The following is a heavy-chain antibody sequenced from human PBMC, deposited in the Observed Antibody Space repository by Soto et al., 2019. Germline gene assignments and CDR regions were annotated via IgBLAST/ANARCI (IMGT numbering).Heavy chain of an antibody. V-gene: IGHV3-53*01. J-gene: IGHJ6*02. CDR3: ARLSGGDSGYDCMDV. CDR1: GFTVSSNY. CDR2: IYSGGST. Sequence: PGGSLRLSCAASGFTVSSNYMSWVRQAPGKGLEWVSVIYSGGSTYYADSVKGRFTISRDNSKNTLYLQMNSLRAEDTAMYYCARLSGGDSGYDCMDVWGQGTTVTVSS. D-gene: IGHD5-12*01.